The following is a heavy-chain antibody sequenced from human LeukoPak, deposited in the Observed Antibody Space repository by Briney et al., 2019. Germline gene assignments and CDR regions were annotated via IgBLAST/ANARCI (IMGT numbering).Heavy chain of an antibody. CDR1: GGSISSSSYY. V-gene: IGHV4-39*07. CDR2: IYYSGST. J-gene: IGHJ4*02. D-gene: IGHD3-9*01. CDR3: AASMRYFDWYDY. Sequence: PSETLSLTCTVSGGSISSSSYYWGWIRQPPGKGLEWIGSIYYSGSTNYNPSLKSRVTISVDTSKNQFSLKLSSVTAADTALYYCAASMRYFDWYDYWGQGTLVTVSS.